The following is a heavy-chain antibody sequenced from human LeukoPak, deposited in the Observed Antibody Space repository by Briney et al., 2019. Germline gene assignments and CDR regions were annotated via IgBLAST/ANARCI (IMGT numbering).Heavy chain of an antibody. J-gene: IGHJ4*02. CDR3: ARASTGPEFDY. D-gene: IGHD1-14*01. CDR1: GYTFSDYY. V-gene: IGHV1-46*01. CDR2: MNPNSGNT. Sequence: GASVKVSCKTSGYTFSDYYMHWVRQAPGQGLEWMGWMNPNSGNTSYAQKFQGRVTMTRDTSTSTVYMELSSLRSEDTAVYYCARASTGPEFDYWGQGTLVTVSS.